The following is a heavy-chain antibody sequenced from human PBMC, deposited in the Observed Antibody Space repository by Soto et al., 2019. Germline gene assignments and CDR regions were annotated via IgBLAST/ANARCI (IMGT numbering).Heavy chain of an antibody. Sequence: GESLKISCKGSGYSFTSYWIGWVRQMPGKGLEWMGIIYPGDSDTRYSPSFQGQVTISADKSISTAYLQWSSLRAEDTAVYYCAKDVWSGYYTDYYYYMDVWGKGTTVTVSS. CDR1: GYSFTSYW. D-gene: IGHD3-3*01. V-gene: IGHV5-51*01. J-gene: IGHJ6*03. CDR2: IYPGDSDT. CDR3: AKDVWSGYYTDYYYYMDV.